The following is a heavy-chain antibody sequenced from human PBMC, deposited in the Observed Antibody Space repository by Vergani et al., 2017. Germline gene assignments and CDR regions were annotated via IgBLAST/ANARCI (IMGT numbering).Heavy chain of an antibody. CDR1: GGSISSSSYY. CDR3: ARHDYGDRNFDY. Sequence: QLQLQESGPGLVKPSATLSLTCTVSGGSISSSSYYWGWIRQPPGKGLEWIGSIYYSGCTYYNPSLKSRVTISVDTSKNQFSLELSSVTAADTAVYYCARHDYGDRNFDYWGQGTLVTVSS. D-gene: IGHD4-17*01. V-gene: IGHV4-39*01. J-gene: IGHJ4*02. CDR2: IYYSGCT.